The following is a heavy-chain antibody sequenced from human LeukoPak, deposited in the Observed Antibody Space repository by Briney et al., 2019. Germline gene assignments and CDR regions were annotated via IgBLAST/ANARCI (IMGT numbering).Heavy chain of an antibody. J-gene: IGHJ4*02. CDR3: AKRGDGRSMSACYFDD. CDR2: ISYDGSNK. D-gene: IGHD3-10*01. V-gene: IGHV3-30*18. CDR1: GFTFSSYG. Sequence: GGSLRLSCAASGFTFSSYGMHWVRQAPGKGLEWVAVISYDGSNKYYADSVKGRFTISRDNSKNTLYLQMNSLRAEDAAVYYCAKRGDGRSMSACYFDDWGQGTLVTVSS.